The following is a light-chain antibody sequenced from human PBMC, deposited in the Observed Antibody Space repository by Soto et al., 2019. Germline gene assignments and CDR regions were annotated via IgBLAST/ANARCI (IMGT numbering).Light chain of an antibody. Sequence: ETVMTQSPATLSVSPGERATLACRASQSVSRNLAWYQQKPGQAPRLLIYGASTRATGIPARFSGSGSGTEFTLTISSLQSEDFAVCYCQQYNNWPPLTFGQGTRLEI. J-gene: IGKJ5*01. CDR3: QQYNNWPPLT. V-gene: IGKV3-15*01. CDR2: GAS. CDR1: QSVSRN.